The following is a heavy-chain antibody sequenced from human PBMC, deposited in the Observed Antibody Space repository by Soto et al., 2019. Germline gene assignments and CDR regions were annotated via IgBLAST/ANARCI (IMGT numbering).Heavy chain of an antibody. D-gene: IGHD6-19*01. CDR2: ISVYNGNT. V-gene: IGHV1-18*01. CDR1: GYTFTSYG. J-gene: IGHJ4*02. Sequence: ASVKVSCKASGYTFTSYGISWVRQAPGQGLYWMGWISVYNGNTNYARKLQGRVTMTTETSKSTAYMELRSLRSDDTAVYYCARLGAGTLDXWGQGTLLTVSX. CDR3: ARLGAGTLDX.